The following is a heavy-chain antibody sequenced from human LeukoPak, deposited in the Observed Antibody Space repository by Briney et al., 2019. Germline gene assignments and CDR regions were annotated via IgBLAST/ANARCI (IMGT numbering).Heavy chain of an antibody. D-gene: IGHD3-10*01. Sequence: GGSLRLSCSASGFTFSSYAMHWVRQAPGKGLEYVSAISSNGGSTYYADSVKGRFTISRDNSKNTLYLQMSSLRAEDTAVYYCARVFTDYHTNLGGYYYYGMDVWGQGTTVTVSS. CDR2: ISSNGGST. CDR1: GFTFSSYA. CDR3: ARVFTDYHTNLGGYYYYGMDV. V-gene: IGHV3-64D*06. J-gene: IGHJ6*02.